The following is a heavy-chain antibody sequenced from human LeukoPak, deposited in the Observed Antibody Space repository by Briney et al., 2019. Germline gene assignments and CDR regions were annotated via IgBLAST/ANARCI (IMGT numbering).Heavy chain of an antibody. J-gene: IGHJ4*02. CDR3: AREADFWSGYSTRVFDY. V-gene: IGHV3-11*06. CDR1: GFTFSDYY. CDR2: ISSSGSYT. Sequence: PGGSLRLSCAASGFTFSDYYMSWIRQAPGKGLEWVSYISSSGSYTNYADSVKGRFTISRDNAKNSLYLQMNSLRAEDTAVYYCAREADFWSGYSTRVFDYWGQGTLVTVSS. D-gene: IGHD3-3*01.